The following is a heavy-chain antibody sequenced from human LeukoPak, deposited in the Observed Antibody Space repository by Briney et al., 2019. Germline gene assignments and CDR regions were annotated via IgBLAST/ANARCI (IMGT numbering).Heavy chain of an antibody. CDR3: ARQTPYYYDSSGYLDY. CDR1: GYSFTSYW. J-gene: IGHJ4*02. D-gene: IGHD3-22*01. V-gene: IGHV5-51*01. Sequence: GESLKISCKGSGYSFTSYWIGWVRQMPGKGLEWMGIIYPGDSDTRYSPSFQGQVTISADKSISTAYLRWSSLKASDTAMYYCARQTPYYYDSSGYLDYWGQGTLVTVSS. CDR2: IYPGDSDT.